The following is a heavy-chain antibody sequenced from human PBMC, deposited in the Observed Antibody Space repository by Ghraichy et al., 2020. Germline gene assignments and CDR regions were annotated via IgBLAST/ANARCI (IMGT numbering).Heavy chain of an antibody. J-gene: IGHJ4*02. Sequence: SQTLSLTCTVSGGSISTSSYSWGWIRPPPGKGLEWIGNIYYSGSTYYNPSLKSRVTISVDTSKNQFSLNLSSVTAADTAVYYCARRSLNYDYYFDYWGQGTLVTVAS. V-gene: IGHV4-39*01. D-gene: IGHD3-22*01. CDR1: GGSISTSSYS. CDR2: IYYSGST. CDR3: ARRSLNYDYYFDY.